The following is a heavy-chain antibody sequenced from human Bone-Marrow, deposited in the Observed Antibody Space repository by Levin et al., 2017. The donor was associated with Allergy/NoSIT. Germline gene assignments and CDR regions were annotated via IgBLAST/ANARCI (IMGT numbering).Heavy chain of an antibody. J-gene: IGHJ6*02. D-gene: IGHD5-12*01. V-gene: IGHV1-18*01. CDR3: ARDGIPPALDIVATVPSPYYYYGMDV. CDR1: GYTFTSYG. Sequence: GESLKISCKASGYTFTSYGISWVRQAPGQGLEWMGWISAYNGNTNYAQKLQGRVTMTTDTSTSTAYMELRSLRSDDTAVYYCARDGIPPALDIVATVPSPYYYYGMDVWGQGTTVTVSS. CDR2: ISAYNGNT.